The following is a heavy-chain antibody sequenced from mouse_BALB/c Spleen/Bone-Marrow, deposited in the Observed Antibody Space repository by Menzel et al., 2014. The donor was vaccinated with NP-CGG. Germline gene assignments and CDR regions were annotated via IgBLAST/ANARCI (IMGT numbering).Heavy chain of an antibody. V-gene: IGHV2-9*02. CDR2: IWAGGST. D-gene: IGHD2-4*01. Sequence: QVHVKQSGPGLVAPSQSLSITCTVSGFSLTSYAVHWVRQPPGKGLEWLGVIWAGGSTNYNSALMSRLSVSKDNSKSQVFLKMNSLQTNDTAMYYCARVSSTMITTVFAYWGQGTLVTVSA. CDR1: GFSLTSYA. CDR3: ARVSSTMITTVFAY. J-gene: IGHJ3*01.